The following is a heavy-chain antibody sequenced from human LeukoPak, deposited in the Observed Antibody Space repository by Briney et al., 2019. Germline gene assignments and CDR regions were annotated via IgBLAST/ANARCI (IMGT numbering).Heavy chain of an antibody. J-gene: IGHJ6*03. CDR1: GVTFSSYW. CDR3: ARVDCSGGSCSLPSYMDV. D-gene: IGHD2-15*01. Sequence: PGGSLRLSCAASGVTFSSYWMSWVRQAPGEGLEWVANIKQDGSEKYYVDSVKGRLTISRDNAKNSLYLQMNSLRAEDTAVYYCARVDCSGGSCSLPSYMDVWGKGTTVTVSS. V-gene: IGHV3-7*01. CDR2: IKQDGSEK.